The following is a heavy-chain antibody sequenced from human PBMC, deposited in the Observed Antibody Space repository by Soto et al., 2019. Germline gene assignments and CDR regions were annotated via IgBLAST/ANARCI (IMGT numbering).Heavy chain of an antibody. Sequence: PSETLSLTCTVSGGSISSGGSYWSWIRQHPGKGLEWIGNIYFSGRTYYNPFLRSRVTISVDTSKNQFSLELTSVTAADTAVYYCTTDLSGWYVEPRDYWGQGTLVTVSS. CDR1: GGSISSGGSY. J-gene: IGHJ4*02. CDR2: IYFSGRT. CDR3: TTDLSGWYVEPRDY. V-gene: IGHV4-31*03. D-gene: IGHD6-19*01.